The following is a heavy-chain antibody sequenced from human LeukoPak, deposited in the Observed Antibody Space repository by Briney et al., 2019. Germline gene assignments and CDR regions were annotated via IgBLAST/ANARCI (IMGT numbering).Heavy chain of an antibody. CDR3: ATISSSRYDY. CDR1: GGSFSGYY. J-gene: IGHJ4*02. D-gene: IGHD6-13*01. V-gene: IGHV4-34*01. Sequence: PSETLSLTCAVYGGSFSGYYWSWIRQPPGKGLEWIGEINHSGSTNYNPSLKSRVTISVDTSKNQFSLKLSSVTAADTAVYYCATISSSRYDYWGQGTLVTVSS. CDR2: INHSGST.